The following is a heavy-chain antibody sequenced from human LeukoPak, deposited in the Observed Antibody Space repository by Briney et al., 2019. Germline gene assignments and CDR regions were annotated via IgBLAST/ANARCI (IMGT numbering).Heavy chain of an antibody. D-gene: IGHD6-19*01. CDR1: GGSISSSSYY. CDR2: IYTSGST. J-gene: IGHJ4*02. V-gene: IGHV4-39*07. CDR3: ARVLRYAGYSSGWYKGLGRYYFDY. Sequence: PSETLSLTCTVSGGSISSSSYYWGWIRQPPGKGLEWIGSIYTSGSTNYNPSLKSRVTISVDTSKNQFSLKLSSVTAADTAVYYCARVLRYAGYSSGWYKGLGRYYFDYWGQGTLVTVSS.